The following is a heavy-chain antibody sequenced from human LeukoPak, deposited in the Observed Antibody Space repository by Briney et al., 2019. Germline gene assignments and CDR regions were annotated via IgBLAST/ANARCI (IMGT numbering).Heavy chain of an antibody. V-gene: IGHV3-48*03. CDR3: ARRGQLVRVLYYYYYMDV. CDR1: GFTFSSYE. Sequence: GGSLRLSCAASGFTFSSYEMNWVRQAPGKGLEWGSYISSSGGTIYYADSVKGRFTISRDNAKNSLYLQMNSLRAEDTAVYYCARRGQLVRVLYYYYYMDVWGKGTTVTVSS. D-gene: IGHD6-6*01. CDR2: ISSSGGTI. J-gene: IGHJ6*03.